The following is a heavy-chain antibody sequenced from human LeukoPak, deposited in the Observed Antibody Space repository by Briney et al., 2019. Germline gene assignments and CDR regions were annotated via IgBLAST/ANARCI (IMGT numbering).Heavy chain of an antibody. CDR2: IYYSGST. CDR3: ARAVLGSSFDY. D-gene: IGHD6-13*01. CDR1: GGSISSYY. Sequence: AETLSLTCTVSGGSISSYYWSWIRQPPGKGLEWIGYIYYSGSTNYNPSLKSRVTISVDTSKNQFSLKLSSVTAADTAVYYCARAVLGSSFDYWGQGTLVTASS. J-gene: IGHJ4*02. V-gene: IGHV4-59*01.